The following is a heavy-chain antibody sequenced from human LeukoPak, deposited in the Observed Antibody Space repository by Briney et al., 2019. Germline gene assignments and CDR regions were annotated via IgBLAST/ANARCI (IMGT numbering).Heavy chain of an antibody. CDR3: ARGGRAIVVVPAAMIY. CDR2: INAGNGNT. CDR1: GGTFTSYA. J-gene: IGHJ4*02. D-gene: IGHD2-2*01. V-gene: IGHV1-3*01. Sequence: ASVKVSCKASGGTFTSYAMHWVRQAPGQRLEWMGWINAGNGNTKYSQKFQGRVTITRDTSASTAYMELSSLRSEDTAVYYCARGGRAIVVVPAAMIYWGQGTLVTVSS.